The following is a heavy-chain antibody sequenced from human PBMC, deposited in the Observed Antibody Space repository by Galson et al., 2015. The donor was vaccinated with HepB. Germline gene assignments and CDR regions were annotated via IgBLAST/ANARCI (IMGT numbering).Heavy chain of an antibody. D-gene: IGHD4-23*01. Sequence: SLRLSCAASGFTFSSYVMSWVRQAPGKGLEWVSTFCGTGYSTYYAESVKGRFTICRDTSKNTLYLQINSLTGEEAAEYYCAKHYGGNSGPVEFWGQGTLVTVSS. CDR2: FCGTGYST. V-gene: IGHV3-23*01. J-gene: IGHJ4*02. CDR1: GFTFSSYV. CDR3: AKHYGGNSGPVEF.